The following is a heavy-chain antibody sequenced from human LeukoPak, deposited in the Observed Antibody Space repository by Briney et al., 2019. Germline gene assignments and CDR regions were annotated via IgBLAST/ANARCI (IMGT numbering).Heavy chain of an antibody. CDR1: GYTFIGYY. CDR3: ASELVWFGELGSWFDP. D-gene: IGHD3-10*01. CDR2: INPNSGGT. J-gene: IGHJ5*02. V-gene: IGHV1-2*02. Sequence: ASVKVSCKASGYTFIGYYMHWVRQAPGQGLEWMGWINPNSGGTKYAQKFQGRVTMTRDTSISTAYMELSRLRSDDTAVYYCASELVWFGELGSWFDPWGQGTLVIVSS.